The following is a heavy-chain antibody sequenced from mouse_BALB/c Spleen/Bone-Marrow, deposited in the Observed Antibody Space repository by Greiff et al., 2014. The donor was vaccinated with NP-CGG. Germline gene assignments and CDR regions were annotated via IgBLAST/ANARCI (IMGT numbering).Heavy chain of an antibody. CDR3: ARNLGYGYFDD. J-gene: IGHJ2*01. V-gene: IGHV1S135*01. Sequence: VQLQQSGPELVKPGASVKVSCKASGYAFTSYNMYWVKQSHGKSLESMGYIDPYSGGTSYNQKFKGKATLTVDKSSSTAYMHLKSLTSEDSAVDYGARNLGYGYFDDWGQGTTLTVSS. CDR2: IDPYSGGT. D-gene: IGHD3-1*01. CDR1: GYAFTSYN.